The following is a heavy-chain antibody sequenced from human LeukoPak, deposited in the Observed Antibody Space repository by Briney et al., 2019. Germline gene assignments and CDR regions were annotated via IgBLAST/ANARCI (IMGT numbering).Heavy chain of an antibody. J-gene: IGHJ4*02. Sequence: SETLSLTCAVYGGSFSGYYWSWIRQPPGKGLEWIGEINHSGSTNYNPSLKSRVTISVDTSKNQFSLKLSSVTAADTAVYYCARGHYFDYWGQGTLVTVSS. V-gene: IGHV4-34*01. CDR3: ARGHYFDY. CDR1: GGSFSGYY. CDR2: INHSGST.